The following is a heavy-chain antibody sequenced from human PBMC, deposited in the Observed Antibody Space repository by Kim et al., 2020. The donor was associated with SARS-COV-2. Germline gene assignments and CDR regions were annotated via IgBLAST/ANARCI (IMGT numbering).Heavy chain of an antibody. CDR3: TIFGVVMNYYFDY. V-gene: IGHV1-69*01. D-gene: IGHD3-3*01. Sequence: YAQKFQGRVTITADESTSTAYMELSSLRSEDTAVYYCTIFGVVMNYYFDYWGQGTLVTVSS. J-gene: IGHJ4*02.